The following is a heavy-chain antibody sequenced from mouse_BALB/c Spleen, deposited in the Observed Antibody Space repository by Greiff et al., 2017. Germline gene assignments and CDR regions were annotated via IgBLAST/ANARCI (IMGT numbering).Heavy chain of an antibody. CDR1: GYSITSDYA. D-gene: IGHD1-2*01. V-gene: IGHV3-2*02. Sequence: EVQRVESGPGLVKPSQSLSLTCTVTGYSITSDYAWNWIRQFPGNKLEWMGYISYSGSTSYNPSLKSRISITRDTSKNQFFLQLNSVTTEDTATYYCARGGALLRLRGAMDYWGQGTSVTVSS. CDR3: ARGGALLRLRGAMDY. CDR2: ISYSGST. J-gene: IGHJ4*01.